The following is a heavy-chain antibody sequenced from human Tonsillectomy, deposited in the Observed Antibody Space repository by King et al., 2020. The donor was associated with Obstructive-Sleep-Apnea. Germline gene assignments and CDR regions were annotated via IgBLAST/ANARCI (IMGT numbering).Heavy chain of an antibody. D-gene: IGHD6-13*01. Sequence: VQLVESGGGLVEPGGSLRLSCAASGFTFSAYAMSWVRQAPGKGLEWVSLVIGGGSTPYYADSVKGRFTISRDNSKNTLYLQMNSQTADDTAVYYCAKHPPKRYSSNW. CDR1: GFTFSAYA. V-gene: IGHV3-23*04. J-gene: IGHJ5*01. CDR3: AKHPPKRYSSNW. CDR2: VIGGGSTP.